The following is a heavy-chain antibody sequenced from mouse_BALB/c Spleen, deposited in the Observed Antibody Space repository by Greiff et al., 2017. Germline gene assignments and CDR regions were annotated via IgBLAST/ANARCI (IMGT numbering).Heavy chain of an antibody. D-gene: IGHD2-4*01. Sequence: VQLQQSGAELVRPGVSVKISCKGSGYTFTDYAMHWVKQSHAKSLEWIGVISTYYGDASYNQKFKGKATMTVDKSSSTAYMELARLTSEDSAIYYCARPIYYDYDFAYWGQGTLVTVSA. CDR3: ARPIYYDYDFAY. CDR2: ISTYYGDA. V-gene: IGHV1S137*01. J-gene: IGHJ3*01. CDR1: GYTFTDYA.